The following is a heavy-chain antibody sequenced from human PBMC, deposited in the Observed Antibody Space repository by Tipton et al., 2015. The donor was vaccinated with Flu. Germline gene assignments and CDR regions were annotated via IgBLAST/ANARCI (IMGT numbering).Heavy chain of an antibody. Sequence: TLSLTCTVSGGSISSYYWSWIRQPPGKGLEWIGYIYYSGSTNYNPSLKGRVTISVDTSKNQFSLKLSSVTAADTAVYYCARHYYDSSGYYWDPYYYGMDVWGQGTTVTVSS. D-gene: IGHD3-22*01. CDR2: IYYSGST. CDR1: GGSISSYY. CDR3: ARHYYDSSGYYWDPYYYGMDV. V-gene: IGHV4-59*08. J-gene: IGHJ6*02.